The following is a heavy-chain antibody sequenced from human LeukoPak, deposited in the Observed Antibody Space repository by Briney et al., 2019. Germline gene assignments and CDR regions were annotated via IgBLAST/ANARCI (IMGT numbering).Heavy chain of an antibody. CDR1: GGSISGYY. J-gene: IGHJ4*02. V-gene: IGHV4-59*12. Sequence: SETLSLTCTVSGGSISGYYWSWIRQPPGKGLEWIGYIYYSGSTSYNPSLKSRVTISVDKSKNQFSLKLSSVTAADTAIYYCAREGDSSGYNFDYWGQGTLVTVSS. CDR3: AREGDSSGYNFDY. D-gene: IGHD3-22*01. CDR2: IYYSGST.